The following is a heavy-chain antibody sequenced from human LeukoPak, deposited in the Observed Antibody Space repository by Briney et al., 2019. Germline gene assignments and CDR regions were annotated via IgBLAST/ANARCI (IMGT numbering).Heavy chain of an antibody. V-gene: IGHV1-2*02. CDR1: GYTFTGYY. D-gene: IGHD2-15*01. J-gene: IGHJ4*02. CDR3: ARGYCSGGSCYSGFDY. Sequence: ASVKVSCKASGYTFTGYYMHWVRQAPGQGLEWMGWIHPNSGGTNYAQKFQGRVTMTRDTSISTAYMELSRLRSDDTAVYYCARGYCSGGSCYSGFDYWGQRTLVTVSS. CDR2: IHPNSGGT.